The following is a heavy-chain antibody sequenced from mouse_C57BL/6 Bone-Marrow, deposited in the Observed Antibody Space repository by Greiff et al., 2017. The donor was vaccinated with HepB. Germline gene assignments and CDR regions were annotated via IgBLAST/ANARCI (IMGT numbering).Heavy chain of an antibody. CDR3: ARGAHYFDY. Sequence: DVHLVESGPGLVKPSQSLSLTCSVTGYSITSGYYWNWIRQFPGNKLEWMGYISYDGSNNYNPSLKNRISITRDTSKNQFFLKLNSVTTEDTATYYCARGAHYFDYWGQGTTLTVSS. J-gene: IGHJ2*01. D-gene: IGHD3-1*01. V-gene: IGHV3-6*01. CDR2: ISYDGSN. CDR1: GYSITSGYY.